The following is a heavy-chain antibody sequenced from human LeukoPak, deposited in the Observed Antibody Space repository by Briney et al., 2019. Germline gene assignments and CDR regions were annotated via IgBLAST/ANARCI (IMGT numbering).Heavy chain of an antibody. V-gene: IGHV1-8*01. Sequence: ASVKVSCKASGYTFTSYDINWVRQATGQGLEWMGWMNPNSGNTGYAQKFQGRVTMTRNTSISTAYMELSSLRSEDTAVYYCARGRNWDIVVVPAATEYFQHWGQGTLVTVSS. J-gene: IGHJ1*01. CDR1: GYTFTSYD. CDR2: MNPNSGNT. D-gene: IGHD2-2*01. CDR3: ARGRNWDIVVVPAATEYFQH.